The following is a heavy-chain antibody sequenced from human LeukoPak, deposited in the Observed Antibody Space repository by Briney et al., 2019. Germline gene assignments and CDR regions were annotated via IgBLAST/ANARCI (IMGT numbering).Heavy chain of an antibody. CDR2: INHSGST. CDR3: ARAYYYDSSGFYGSVRHYYGMDV. CDR1: GFTVSSNY. J-gene: IGHJ6*02. Sequence: GSLRLSCAASGFTVSSNYMSWIRQPPGKGLEWIGEINHSGSTNYNPSLKSRVTISADTSKSQFSLKLSSVTAADTAVYYCARAYYYDSSGFYGSVRHYYGMDVWGQGTTVTVSS. V-gene: IGHV4-34*01. D-gene: IGHD3-22*01.